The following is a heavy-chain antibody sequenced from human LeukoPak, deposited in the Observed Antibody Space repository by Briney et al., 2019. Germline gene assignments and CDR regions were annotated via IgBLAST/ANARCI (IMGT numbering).Heavy chain of an antibody. V-gene: IGHV1-8*02. CDR2: MNPNSGNT. J-gene: IGHJ6*02. CDR1: GYIFTDYY. Sequence: ASVKVSCKASGYIFTDYYMHWVRQAPGQELGWMGWMNPNSGNTGYAQKFQGRVTMTRNTSISTAYMELSSLRSEDTAVYYCAKGHYYYYGMDVWGQGTTVTVSS. CDR3: AKGHYYYYGMDV.